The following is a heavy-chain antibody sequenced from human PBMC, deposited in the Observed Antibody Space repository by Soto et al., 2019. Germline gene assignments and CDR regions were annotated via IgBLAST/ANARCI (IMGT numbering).Heavy chain of an antibody. CDR2: ISGSGGST. CDR3: AKATSYYDILTGYWRVNWFDP. Sequence: VGSLRLSCAASGFTFSSYAMSWVRQAPGKGLEWVSAISGSGGSTYYADSVKGRFTISRDNSKNTLYLQMNSLRAEDTAVYYCAKATSYYDILTGYWRVNWFDPWGQGTLVTVSS. D-gene: IGHD3-9*01. J-gene: IGHJ5*02. CDR1: GFTFSSYA. V-gene: IGHV3-23*01.